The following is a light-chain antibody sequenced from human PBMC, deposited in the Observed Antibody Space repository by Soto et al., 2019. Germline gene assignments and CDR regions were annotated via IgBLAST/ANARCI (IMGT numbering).Light chain of an antibody. J-gene: IGLJ3*02. V-gene: IGLV2-14*03. CDR1: STDIGRYNY. Sequence: QSALTQPASVSGSPGQSITISCTGTSTDIGRYNYVSWYQQHPGKAPKLIIYDVSTRPSGVSHRFSGSKSVNTASLTISGLQAEDEADYYCCSYTSSSTLGVFGGGTQLTFL. CDR3: CSYTSSSTLGV. CDR2: DVS.